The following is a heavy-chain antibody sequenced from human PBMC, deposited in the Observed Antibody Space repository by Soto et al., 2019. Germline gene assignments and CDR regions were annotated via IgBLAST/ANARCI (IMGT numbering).Heavy chain of an antibody. Sequence: SETLSLTCTVSGGSISNYYWSWIRQPPGKGLEWIGYIYYSGSTNYNPSLKSRVTISVDTSKNQFSLKLSSVIAADTAVYYCARVFPGNNYYYYYMDVWGKGTTVTVSS. CDR2: IYYSGST. V-gene: IGHV4-59*01. D-gene: IGHD1-26*01. CDR3: ARVFPGNNYYYYYMDV. J-gene: IGHJ6*03. CDR1: GGSISNYY.